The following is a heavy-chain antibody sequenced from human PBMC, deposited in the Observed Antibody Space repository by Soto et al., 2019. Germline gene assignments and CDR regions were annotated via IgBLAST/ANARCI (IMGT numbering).Heavy chain of an antibody. Sequence: SETLSLTCAVCGGSFSGYYWSWIRQPPGKGLEWIGEINHSGSTNYNPSLKSRVTISVDTSKNQFSLKLSSVTAADTAVYYCARGRRTGTTFPFDYWGQGTLVTVSS. CDR1: GGSFSGYY. D-gene: IGHD1-1*01. J-gene: IGHJ4*02. V-gene: IGHV4-34*01. CDR2: INHSGST. CDR3: ARGRRTGTTFPFDY.